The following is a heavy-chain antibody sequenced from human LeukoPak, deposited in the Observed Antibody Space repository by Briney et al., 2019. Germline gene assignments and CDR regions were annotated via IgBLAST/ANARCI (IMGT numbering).Heavy chain of an antibody. CDR1: GFTFSSYS. CDR3: ARDKWSHYYGSGRGWGTNWIDP. Sequence: GGSLSLSCAASGFTFSSYSMNWVRQAPGKGLEWVSSISSSSSYIYYADSVKGRFTISRDNAKNSLYLQMNSLRAEDTAVYYCARDKWSHYYGSGRGWGTNWIDPWGQGTLVTVSS. D-gene: IGHD3-10*01. J-gene: IGHJ5*02. CDR2: ISSSSSYI. V-gene: IGHV3-21*01.